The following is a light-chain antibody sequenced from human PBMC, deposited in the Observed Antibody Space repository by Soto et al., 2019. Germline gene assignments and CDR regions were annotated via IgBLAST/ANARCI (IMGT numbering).Light chain of an antibody. V-gene: IGKV3-15*01. CDR1: QSISSS. Sequence: IVMTQSPATLPVSPGERATLSCRASQSISSSTLAWYQQKPGQPPRLLIYSVSTRAAGIPARFSGSGSGTEFTLPLSSLQSEDFAVYYCQQHSSWPLTFGQGTKLEI. CDR2: SVS. J-gene: IGKJ2*01. CDR3: QQHSSWPLT.